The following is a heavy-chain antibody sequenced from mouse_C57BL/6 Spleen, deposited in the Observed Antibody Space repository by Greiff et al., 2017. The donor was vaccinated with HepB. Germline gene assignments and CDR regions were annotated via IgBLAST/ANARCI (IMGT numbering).Heavy chain of an antibody. J-gene: IGHJ4*01. CDR2: IDPSDSYT. Sequence: QVQLQQSGAELVMPGASVKLSCKASGYTFTSYWMHWVKQRPGQGLEWIGEIDPSDSYTNYNQKFKGKSTLTVDKSSSTAYMQLSSLTSEDSAVYYCARPTVVDYYAMDYWGQVTSVTVSS. CDR1: GYTFTSYW. CDR3: ARPTVVDYYAMDY. V-gene: IGHV1-69*01. D-gene: IGHD1-1*01.